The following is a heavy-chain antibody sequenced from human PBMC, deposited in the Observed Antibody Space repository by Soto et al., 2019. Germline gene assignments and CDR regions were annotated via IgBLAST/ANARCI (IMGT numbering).Heavy chain of an antibody. D-gene: IGHD6-13*01. CDR2: ISAYNGNT. Sequence: GASVKVSCKASGYTFTSYGSSWVRQAPGQGLEWMGWISAYNGNTNYAQKLQGRVTMTTDTSTSTAYMELRSLRSDDTAVYYCAREHSGESIAAAGTGWFDPWGQGTQVTVSS. V-gene: IGHV1-18*01. CDR1: GYTFTSYG. J-gene: IGHJ5*02. CDR3: AREHSGESIAAAGTGWFDP.